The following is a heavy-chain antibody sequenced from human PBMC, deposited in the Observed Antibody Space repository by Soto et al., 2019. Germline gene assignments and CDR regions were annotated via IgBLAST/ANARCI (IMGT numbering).Heavy chain of an antibody. J-gene: IGHJ5*02. V-gene: IGHV4-39*01. CDR2: IHYSGTT. D-gene: IGHD3-9*01. CDR3: ARQTGTNWFDP. Sequence: SETLSLTCTVSGGSISSSNYYWGWIRQPPGKGLEWIGSIHYSGTTHYNSSLKSRVTISVDTSKNQFSLKLNSVTAADTALYYCARQTGTNWFDPWGQGTLLTVSS. CDR1: GGSISSSNYY.